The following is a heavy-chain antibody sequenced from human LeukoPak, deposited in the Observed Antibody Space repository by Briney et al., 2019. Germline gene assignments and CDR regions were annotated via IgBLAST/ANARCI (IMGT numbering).Heavy chain of an antibody. D-gene: IGHD1-26*01. V-gene: IGHV4-61*08. CDR1: GGSISSGGYY. J-gene: IGHJ5*02. CDR3: VRHEWELLAWFDP. CDR2: IYYSGST. Sequence: SETLSLTCTVSGGSISSGGYYWSWIRQPPGKGLEWIGYIYYSGSTNYNPSLKSRVTISVDTSKNQFSLKLSSVTAADTAVYYCVRHEWELLAWFDPWGQGTLVTVSS.